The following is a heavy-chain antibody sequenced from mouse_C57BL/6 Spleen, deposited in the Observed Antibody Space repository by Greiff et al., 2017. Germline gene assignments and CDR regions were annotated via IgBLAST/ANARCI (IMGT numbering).Heavy chain of an antibody. Sequence: EVHLVESGGGLVKPGGSLKLSCAASGFTFSSYAMSWVRQTPEKRLEWVATISDGGSYTYYPDNVKGRFTISRDNAKNNLYLQMSHLKSEDTAMYYCAREITTVPYWYFDVWGTGTTVTVSS. V-gene: IGHV5-4*01. J-gene: IGHJ1*03. CDR1: GFTFSSYA. CDR3: AREITTVPYWYFDV. D-gene: IGHD1-1*01. CDR2: ISDGGSYT.